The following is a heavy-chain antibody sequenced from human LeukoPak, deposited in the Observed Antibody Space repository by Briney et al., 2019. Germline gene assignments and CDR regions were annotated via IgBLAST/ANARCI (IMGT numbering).Heavy chain of an antibody. J-gene: IGHJ5*02. D-gene: IGHD6-6*01. Sequence: ASVKVSCKASGYTFTGYYMHSVRQAPGQGLEWMGWINPNSDGTNYAQKFQGRVTMTRDTSISTAYMELSRLRSDDTAVYYCARDRGIAARRENWFDPWGQGTLVTVSS. CDR1: GYTFTGYY. CDR3: ARDRGIAARRENWFDP. V-gene: IGHV1-2*02. CDR2: INPNSDGT.